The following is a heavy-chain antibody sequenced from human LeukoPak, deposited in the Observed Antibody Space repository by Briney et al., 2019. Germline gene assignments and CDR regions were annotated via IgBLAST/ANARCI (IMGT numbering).Heavy chain of an antibody. Sequence: GASVKVSCKASGYTFTSYGISWVPEAPGQGLEWMGWISAYNGNTHSAQKLQGRVTMTTDTSTSTDYMELRSLRSDDTAVYYCARPRLTYYYGSGSYSLSHWGQGTLVTVSS. J-gene: IGHJ4*02. V-gene: IGHV1-18*01. CDR1: GYTFTSYG. CDR3: ARPRLTYYYGSGSYSLSH. D-gene: IGHD3-10*01. CDR2: ISAYNGNT.